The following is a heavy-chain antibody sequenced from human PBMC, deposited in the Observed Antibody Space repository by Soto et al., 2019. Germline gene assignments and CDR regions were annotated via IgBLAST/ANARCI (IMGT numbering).Heavy chain of an antibody. V-gene: IGHV4-59*13. CDR3: AGHSSTTRGWFDP. D-gene: IGHD2-2*01. Sequence: QVQLQESGPGLVKPSETLSLTCIVSGGSISSYYWSWIRQPPGKGLEWIGNIYYSGSTNYNPSLKSRVTISVDTSKNQFSLKLSSVTAADTAVYYCAGHSSTTRGWFDPWGQGTLVTVSS. J-gene: IGHJ5*02. CDR2: IYYSGST. CDR1: GGSISSYY.